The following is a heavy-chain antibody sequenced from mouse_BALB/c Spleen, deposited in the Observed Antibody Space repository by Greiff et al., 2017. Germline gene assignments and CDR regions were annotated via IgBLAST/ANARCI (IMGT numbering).Heavy chain of an antibody. CDR3: NESRYYGSSLYAMDY. CDR2: IDPENGDT. V-gene: IGHV14-4*02. J-gene: IGHJ4*01. D-gene: IGHD1-1*01. Sequence: VQLQQSGAELVRPGASVKLSCTASGFNIKDYYMHWVQQRPEQGLEWIGWIDPENGDTEYAPKFQGKATMTADTSSNTAYLQLSSLTSEDTAVYYCNESRYYGSSLYAMDYWGQGTSVTVSS. CDR1: GFNIKDYY.